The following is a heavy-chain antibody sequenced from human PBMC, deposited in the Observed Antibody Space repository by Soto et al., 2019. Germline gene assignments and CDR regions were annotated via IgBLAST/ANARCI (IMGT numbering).Heavy chain of an antibody. D-gene: IGHD2-2*01. CDR2: ISAYNGNT. CDR3: ARGGDMDQLLSTRWFDP. CDR1: GYTFTSYG. V-gene: IGHV1-18*01. J-gene: IGHJ5*02. Sequence: QVQLVQSGAEVKKPGASVKVSCQASGYTFTSYGISWVRQAPGQGLEWMGWISAYNGNTNYAQKLQGRVTMTTDTPTSTAYMELRSLRSDDTAVYYCARGGDMDQLLSTRWFDPWGQGTLVTVSS.